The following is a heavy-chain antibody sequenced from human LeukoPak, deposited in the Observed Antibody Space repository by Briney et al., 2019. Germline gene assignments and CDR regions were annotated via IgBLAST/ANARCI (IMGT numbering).Heavy chain of an antibody. CDR2: IKQDGSEK. Sequence: GGSLRLSCAASGFTFSTYWMSWVRQAPGKGLEWVANIKQDGSEKYYVDSVRGRFTISRDNGKNSLYLQMNSLRAEDTAMYYCARGNTLDVWGQGTTVTVSS. D-gene: IGHD2/OR15-2a*01. CDR1: GFTFSTYW. CDR3: ARGNTLDV. V-gene: IGHV3-7*01. J-gene: IGHJ6*02.